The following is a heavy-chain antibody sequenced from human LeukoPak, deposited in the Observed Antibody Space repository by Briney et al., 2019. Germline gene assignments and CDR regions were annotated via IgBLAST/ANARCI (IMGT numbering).Heavy chain of an antibody. CDR3: ARRPWFGELLFDY. CDR2: IKQDGSEK. D-gene: IGHD3-10*01. CDR1: GFTFSSYW. J-gene: IGHJ4*02. Sequence: PGGSLRLSCAASGFTFSSYWMSWVRQAPGKGLEWVANIKQDGSEKYYVDSVKGRFTISRDNAKNSLYLQMNSLRAEDTAVYYCARRPWFGELLFDYWGQGTLVTVSS. V-gene: IGHV3-7*01.